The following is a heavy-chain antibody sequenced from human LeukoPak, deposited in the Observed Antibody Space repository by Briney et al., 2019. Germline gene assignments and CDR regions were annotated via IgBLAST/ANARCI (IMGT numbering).Heavy chain of an antibody. CDR1: GYTFTSYG. CDR3: ARVCDKERDSGYDCAFDI. CDR2: ISAYNGNT. Sequence: ASVKVSCKASGYTFTSYGISWVRQAPGQGLEWMGWISAYNGNTNYAQKLQGRVTMTTDTSTSTAYMELRSLRSDDTAVYYCARVCDKERDSGYDCAFDIWGQGTMVTVSS. V-gene: IGHV1-18*01. J-gene: IGHJ3*02. D-gene: IGHD5-12*01.